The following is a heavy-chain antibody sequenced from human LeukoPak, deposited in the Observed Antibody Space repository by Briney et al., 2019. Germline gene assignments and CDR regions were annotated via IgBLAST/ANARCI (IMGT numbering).Heavy chain of an antibody. J-gene: IGHJ4*02. D-gene: IGHD6-19*01. Sequence: PSETLSLTCTASGVSISSYYWNWIRQPPGKGLEWIGYIYYSGSTNYNPSLKSRLTISVDTSKNQFSLNLSSVTAADTAVYYCARAQWLDYYFDYWGQGTLVTVSS. V-gene: IGHV4-59*01. CDR3: ARAQWLDYYFDY. CDR2: IYYSGST. CDR1: GVSISSYY.